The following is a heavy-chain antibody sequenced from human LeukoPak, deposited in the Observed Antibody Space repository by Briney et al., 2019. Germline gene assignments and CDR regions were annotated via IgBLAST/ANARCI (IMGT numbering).Heavy chain of an antibody. D-gene: IGHD5-18*01. CDR1: GFTFDDYA. CDR2: ISWDGGST. J-gene: IGHJ3*02. CDR3: ARVFGCSYGSETPGFAFDI. V-gene: IGHV3-43D*03. Sequence: PGGSLRLSCAASGFTFDDYAMHWVRQAPGKGLEWVSLISWDGGSTYYADSVKGRFTISRDNAKNSLYLQLNRLRAEDTAVYYCARVFGCSYGSETPGFAFDIWGQGTIVAVSS.